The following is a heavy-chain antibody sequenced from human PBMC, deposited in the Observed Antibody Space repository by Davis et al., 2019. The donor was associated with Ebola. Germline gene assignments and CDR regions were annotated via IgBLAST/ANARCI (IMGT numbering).Heavy chain of an antibody. CDR3: ARVRWTSGYYFDY. Sequence: GESLKISCAASGFTFSSYAMSWVRQAPGKGLEWVSAISGSGDSTYYADSVKGRFTISRDNSRNTVHLQMNSLRAEDTAIYYCARVRWTSGYYFDYWGQGTLVTVSS. V-gene: IGHV3-23*01. D-gene: IGHD3-22*01. CDR2: ISGSGDST. CDR1: GFTFSSYA. J-gene: IGHJ4*02.